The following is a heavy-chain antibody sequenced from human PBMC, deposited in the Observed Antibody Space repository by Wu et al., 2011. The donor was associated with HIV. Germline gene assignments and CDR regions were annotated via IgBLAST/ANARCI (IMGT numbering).Heavy chain of an antibody. CDR3: ARDRRVLGATKGRALDY. Sequence: QVQLVQSGAEVKKPGASVKVSCKTSGYTFSSFGISWVRQAPGQGLEWMGWISAYNGNKKYEQKLQGRVTMTTDTSTSTAYMELSSLRSDDTAIYYCARDRRVLGATKGRALDYWGQGTLVTVSS. J-gene: IGHJ4*02. V-gene: IGHV1-18*01. CDR1: GYTFSSFG. D-gene: IGHD1-26*01. CDR2: ISAYNGNK.